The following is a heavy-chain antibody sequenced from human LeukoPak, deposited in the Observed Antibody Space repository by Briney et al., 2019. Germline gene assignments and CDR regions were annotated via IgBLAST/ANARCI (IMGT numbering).Heavy chain of an antibody. V-gene: IGHV1-69*08. CDR1: GGTLNSHI. CDR3: TRVNLRGSKYNWFDP. Sequence: SVKVSCKTSGGTLNSHIFSWVRQAPGQGLEWVGRITPIIGTTKYAQKFHDRVTITADKSTTTVYMELSSLRSDDTAVYYCTRVNLRGSKYNWFDPWSQGTLVAVSS. J-gene: IGHJ5*02. D-gene: IGHD1-26*01. CDR2: ITPIIGTT.